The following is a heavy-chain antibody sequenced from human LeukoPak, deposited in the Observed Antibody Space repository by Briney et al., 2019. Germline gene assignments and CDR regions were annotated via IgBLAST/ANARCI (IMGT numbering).Heavy chain of an antibody. D-gene: IGHD3-22*01. CDR3: ARGTSGYPSCYFDL. CDR2: ISSSSSAI. CDR1: GFTFGSYS. V-gene: IGHV3-48*02. J-gene: IGHJ2*01. Sequence: GESLRLSCAGSGFTFGSYSMNWVRQAPGKGLEYVSYISSSSSAIYYADSVKGRFTISRDNANNSLDLQMSSLRDEDTAVYYCARGTSGYPSCYFDLWGRGTPVTVSS.